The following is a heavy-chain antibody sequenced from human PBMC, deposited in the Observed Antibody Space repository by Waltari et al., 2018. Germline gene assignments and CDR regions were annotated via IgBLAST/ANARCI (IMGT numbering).Heavy chain of an antibody. V-gene: IGHV4-39*07. CDR2: ISRRESA. J-gene: IGHJ4*02. CDR1: GGSISDTSYF. CDR3: TRDANVGAPPPIGY. D-gene: IGHD3-16*01. Sequence: QLQLQESGPGLVKPSETLFLTCNVSGGSISDTSYFWGWARPPPGKGLEWIGGISRRESALYKSSLTSRATISFDNAKNPLYLKLTSLTAADTATYYCTRDANVGAPPPIGYWGQGALVTVSS.